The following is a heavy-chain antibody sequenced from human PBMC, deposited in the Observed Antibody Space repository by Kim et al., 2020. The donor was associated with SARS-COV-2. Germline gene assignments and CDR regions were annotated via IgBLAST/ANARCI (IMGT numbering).Heavy chain of an antibody. D-gene: IGHD6-19*01. CDR2: T. V-gene: IGHV3-73*01. CDR3: KTVAVAGYGTDV. Sequence: TAYSASVKGRFPISRDDSRNTAYLQMTSLTTDDTAVYYCKTVAVAGYGTDVWGQGTTVTVSS. J-gene: IGHJ6*02.